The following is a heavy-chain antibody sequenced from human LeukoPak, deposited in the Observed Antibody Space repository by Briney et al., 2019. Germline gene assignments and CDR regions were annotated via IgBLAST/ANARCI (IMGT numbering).Heavy chain of an antibody. CDR2: ISSSGNTI. CDR3: ARDKNYYDSSGRRKVTDY. J-gene: IGHJ4*02. D-gene: IGHD3-22*01. Sequence: GGSLRLSCAASGFTFSSYEMNWVRQAPGKGLEWVSYISSSGNTIYYADSVKGRFTISRDNAKNSLYLQMNSLRAEDTAIYYCARDKNYYDSSGRRKVTDYWGQGTLVAVSS. CDR1: GFTFSSYE. V-gene: IGHV3-48*03.